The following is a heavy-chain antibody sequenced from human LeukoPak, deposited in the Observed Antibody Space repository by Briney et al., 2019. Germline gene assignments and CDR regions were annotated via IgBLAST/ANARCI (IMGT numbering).Heavy chain of an antibody. J-gene: IGHJ1*01. V-gene: IGHV1-69*13. CDR2: IIPIFGTA. CDR3: ARLVVPAAGGSGYSQH. CDR1: GGTFSSYA. D-gene: IGHD2-2*01. Sequence: GASVKVSCKASGGTFSSYAISWVRQAPGQGLEWMGGIIPIFGTANYAQKFQGRVTITADESTSTAYMELRSLRSDDTAVYYCARLVVPAAGGSGYSQHWGQGTLVTVSS.